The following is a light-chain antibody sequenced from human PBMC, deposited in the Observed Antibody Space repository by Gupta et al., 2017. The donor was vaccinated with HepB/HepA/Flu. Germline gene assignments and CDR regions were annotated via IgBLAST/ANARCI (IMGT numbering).Light chain of an antibody. CDR2: AAS. V-gene: IGKV1-39*01. J-gene: IGKJ4*01. Sequence: DIQMTQSTSSLSASVGDRLTISCRASQTIGNYLNWYQHKPGQAPKVLIYAASMGESGVPTRFSGSGSGTGFTLTSSRRQREDFARYYLQQNYSGHTFGGGTKVEIK. CDR1: QTIGNY. CDR3: QQNYSGHT.